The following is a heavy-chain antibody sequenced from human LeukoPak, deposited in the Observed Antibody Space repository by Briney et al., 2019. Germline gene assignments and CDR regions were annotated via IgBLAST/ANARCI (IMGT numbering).Heavy chain of an antibody. J-gene: IGHJ5*02. CDR3: AKDLYSYGSRTES. Sequence: PSGGSLRLSCAASGFTFSSYAMHWVRQAPGKGLEWVAVISYDGSNKYYADSVKGRFTISRDNSKNTLYLQMNSLRAEDTAVYYCAKDLYSYGSRTESWGQGTLVTVSS. V-gene: IGHV3-30-3*01. D-gene: IGHD5-18*01. CDR1: GFTFSSYA. CDR2: ISYDGSNK.